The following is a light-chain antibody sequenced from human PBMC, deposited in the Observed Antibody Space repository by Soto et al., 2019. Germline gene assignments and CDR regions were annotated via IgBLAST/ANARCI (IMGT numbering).Light chain of an antibody. Sequence: QSALTQPPSASGSPGQSVTISCTGTSSDVGGYTYVSWYQQHPGKAPRLMIYEVNKRPSGVPYRFSGSKSGNTASLTVSGLQADDEAVYYCSSYAGNNLLVFGGGTKLTVL. CDR1: SSDVGGYTY. CDR2: EVN. V-gene: IGLV2-8*01. CDR3: SSYAGNNLLV. J-gene: IGLJ2*01.